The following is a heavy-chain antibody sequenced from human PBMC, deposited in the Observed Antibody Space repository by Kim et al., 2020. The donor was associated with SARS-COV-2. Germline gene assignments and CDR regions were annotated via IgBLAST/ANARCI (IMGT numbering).Heavy chain of an antibody. CDR3: ARGKGVHSIYNWFDS. CDR1: GYSFTDYY. J-gene: IGHJ5*01. Sequence: ASVKVSCKTSGYSFTDYYLHWVRQAPGQGLEWMGWIKPNSGATNIADRFRGRVALTGDTSTSTVYLGLTSLTSNDTAVYYCARGKGVHSIYNWFDSWGQG. D-gene: IGHD4-4*01. V-gene: IGHV1-2*02. CDR2: IKPNSGAT.